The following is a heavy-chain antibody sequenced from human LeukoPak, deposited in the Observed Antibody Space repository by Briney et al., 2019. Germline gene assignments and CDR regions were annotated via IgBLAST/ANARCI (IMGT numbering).Heavy chain of an antibody. D-gene: IGHD1-26*01. CDR3: ARDRGIVGATKDYFDS. V-gene: IGHV3-21*01. Sequence: GGSLRLSCAASGFTFSTYRMTWVRQAPGKGLEWVSSISSSGTYIYYADSVKGRFTISRDNAKNSLYLQMNSLRAEDTAVYYCARDRGIVGATKDYFDSWGQGTLVTVSS. CDR1: GFTFSTYR. CDR2: ISSSGTYI. J-gene: IGHJ4*02.